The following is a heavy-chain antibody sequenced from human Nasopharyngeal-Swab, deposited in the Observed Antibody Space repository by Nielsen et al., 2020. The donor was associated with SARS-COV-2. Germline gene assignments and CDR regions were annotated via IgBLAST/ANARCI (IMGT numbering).Heavy chain of an antibody. Sequence: LKISCAASGFTFSTYAISWVRQAPGKGLEWVANIKQDGSEKYYVDSVRGRFTISRDNAKNSLYLQMNSLRAEDTAVYYCARVRSIAAWIDYWGQGTLVTVSS. CDR1: GFTFSTYA. J-gene: IGHJ4*02. V-gene: IGHV3-7*01. CDR2: IKQDGSEK. CDR3: ARVRSIAAWIDY. D-gene: IGHD6-6*01.